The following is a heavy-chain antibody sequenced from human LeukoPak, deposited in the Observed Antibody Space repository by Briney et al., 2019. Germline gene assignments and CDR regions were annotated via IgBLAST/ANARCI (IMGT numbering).Heavy chain of an antibody. J-gene: IGHJ4*02. CDR3: ASLRYDSSGYFDY. CDR2: INHSGST. Sequence: SETLSLTCAVYGGSFSGYYWSWIRQPPGKGLEWIGEINHSGSTNYNPSLKGRVTISVDTSKNQFSLKLSSVTAADTAVYYCASLRYDSSGYFDYWGQGTLVTVSS. D-gene: IGHD3-22*01. CDR1: GGSFSGYY. V-gene: IGHV4-34*01.